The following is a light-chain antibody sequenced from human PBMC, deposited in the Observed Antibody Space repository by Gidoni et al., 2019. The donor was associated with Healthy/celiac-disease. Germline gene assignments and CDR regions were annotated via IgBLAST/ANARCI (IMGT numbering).Light chain of an antibody. V-gene: IGLV3-25*02. J-gene: IGLJ2*01. CDR1: ALPKQY. Sequence: SHELPQPPPVPLSPGQTARITCSGDALPKQYAYWYQQKRGKAPVLVIYKDSERHSGIPERVSGSSSGTTGTVTISGGQAEDEADYYCQAADSSGTDEVFGGGTKLTVL. CDR3: QAADSSGTDEV. CDR2: KDS.